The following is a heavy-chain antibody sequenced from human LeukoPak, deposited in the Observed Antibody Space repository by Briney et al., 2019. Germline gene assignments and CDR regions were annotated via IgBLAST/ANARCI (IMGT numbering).Heavy chain of an antibody. CDR1: GYTFTSYG. CDR3: ARVGYCSSTSCYTLYWFDP. V-gene: IGHV1-18*01. Sequence: ASVKVSCKASGYTFTSYGISWVRQAPGQGLGWMGWISAYNGNTNYAQKLQGRVTMTTDTSTSAAYMELRSLRSDDTAVYYCARVGYCSSTSCYTLYWFDPWGQGTLVTVSS. CDR2: ISAYNGNT. D-gene: IGHD2-2*02. J-gene: IGHJ5*02.